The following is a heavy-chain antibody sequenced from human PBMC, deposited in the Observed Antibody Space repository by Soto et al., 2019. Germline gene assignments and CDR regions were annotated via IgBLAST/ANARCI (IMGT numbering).Heavy chain of an antibody. CDR3: VRDRGFPDSFDI. CDR2: INSDGSTI. V-gene: IGHV3-74*01. CDR1: GLTFSDYY. Sequence: GGSLRLSCAASGLTFSDYYMSWIRQAPGKGPVWVSRINSDGSTIIYADSVKGRFTISRDNAKNTLHLQMNSLRDDDTAVYYCVRDRGFPDSFDIWGQGTMVTVSS. D-gene: IGHD2-15*01. J-gene: IGHJ3*02.